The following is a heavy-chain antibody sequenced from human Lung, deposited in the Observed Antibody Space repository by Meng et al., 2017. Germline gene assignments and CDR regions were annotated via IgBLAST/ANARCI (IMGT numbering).Heavy chain of an antibody. CDR1: RDSVTSNSAA. CDR2: TYYRSKWYN. D-gene: IGHD6-19*01. CDR3: ARSQQWLDS. V-gene: IGHV6-1*01. J-gene: IGHJ4*02. Sequence: QVHMQQSGPGLVKPSQTLSLTCAISRDSVTSNSAAWTWIRQSPTRGLEWLGRTYYRSKWYNGYAVSVRSRITINPDTSKNQFSLQLNSVTPEDTAVYYCARSQQWLDSWGQGTLVTVSS.